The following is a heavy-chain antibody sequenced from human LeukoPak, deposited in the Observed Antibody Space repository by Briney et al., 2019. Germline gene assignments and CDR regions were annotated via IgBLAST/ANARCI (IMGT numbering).Heavy chain of an antibody. CDR1: GYTFTDYY. Sequence: GASVKLSCTASGYTFTDYYMHWVRQAPGQGLEWVGWINPNSGDTKYAKRFQGRVTMTRDTSISAAYMELTRLTSDDTAVYYCARDGDLDWLPSGFWGQGTLVTVSS. V-gene: IGHV1-2*02. CDR2: INPNSGDT. D-gene: IGHD3-9*01. CDR3: ARDGDLDWLPSGF. J-gene: IGHJ4*02.